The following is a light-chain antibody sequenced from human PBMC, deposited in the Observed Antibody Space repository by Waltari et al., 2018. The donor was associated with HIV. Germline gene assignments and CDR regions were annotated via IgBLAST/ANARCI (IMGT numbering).Light chain of an antibody. V-gene: IGLV1-51*01. CDR3: GTWDGSLSGVV. CDR1: SSDIGTNY. Sequence: QSVLTQPPSVSAAPGQKVTMSCSGTSSDIGTNYVSWYQHVPGTTPKLLIYDNKQRPSGIPDRFAGSKSGTSATLGITGLQTGDEADYYCGTWDGSLSGVVFGGGTKLTVL. CDR2: DNK. J-gene: IGLJ2*01.